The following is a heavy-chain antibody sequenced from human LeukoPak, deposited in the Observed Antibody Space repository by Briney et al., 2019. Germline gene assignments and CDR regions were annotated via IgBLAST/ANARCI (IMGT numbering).Heavy chain of an antibody. J-gene: IGHJ5*02. Sequence: SETLSLTCTVSGGSISSYYWSWIRQPPGKGLEWIGYIYYSGSTNYTPSLKSRVTISVDTSKNQFSLKLSSVTAADTAVYYCARDYGCSGGSCYSSWFDPWGQGTLVTVSS. D-gene: IGHD2-15*01. CDR2: IYYSGST. V-gene: IGHV4-59*01. CDR1: GGSISSYY. CDR3: ARDYGCSGGSCYSSWFDP.